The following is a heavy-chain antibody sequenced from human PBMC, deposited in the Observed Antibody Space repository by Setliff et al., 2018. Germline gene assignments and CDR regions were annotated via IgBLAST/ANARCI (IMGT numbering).Heavy chain of an antibody. D-gene: IGHD3-3*01. CDR1: GEYISSQY. J-gene: IGHJ4*02. CDR3: ALSDHYPFYYDY. Sequence: KPSETLSLTCTVSGEYISSQYWSWIRQPPGKGLEWIGYISNRGSTDYNPSLKSRVTISEDTSRSQFSLKLTSVTTADTAVYYCALSDHYPFYYDYWGLGTLVTVSS. CDR2: ISNRGST. V-gene: IGHV4-59*11.